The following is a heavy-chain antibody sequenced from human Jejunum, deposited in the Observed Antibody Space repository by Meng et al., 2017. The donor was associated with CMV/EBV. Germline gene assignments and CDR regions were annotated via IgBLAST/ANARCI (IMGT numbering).Heavy chain of an antibody. J-gene: IGHJ4*02. D-gene: IGHD2-8*01. CDR2: IIAVLTTP. V-gene: IGHV1-69*12. Sequence: QAQLPQFGAEGQSPGSSVRLSCKSSGGVFNNYALTWVRQAPGQGLEWMGGIIAVLTTPNYAPKFQGRLTITADASTGTTYMELSSLTSEDTAVYFCARGFTNGWQPFDFWGQGTLVTVSS. CDR1: GGVFNNYA. CDR3: ARGFTNGWQPFDF.